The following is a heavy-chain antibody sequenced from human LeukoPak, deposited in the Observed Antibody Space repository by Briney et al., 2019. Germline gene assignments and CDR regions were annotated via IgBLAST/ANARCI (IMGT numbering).Heavy chain of an antibody. CDR2: IYHSGST. V-gene: IGHV4-30-2*01. D-gene: IGHD6-19*01. CDR1: GGSISSGGYS. CDR3: ARLGYTSGWYGGGVFDY. J-gene: IGHJ4*02. Sequence: SQTLSLTCAVSGGSISSGGYSWSWIRQPPGKGLEWIGYIYHSGSTYYNPSLKSRVTISVDTSKNQFSLKLSSVTAADTAVYYCARLGYTSGWYGGGVFDYWGQGTLVTVSS.